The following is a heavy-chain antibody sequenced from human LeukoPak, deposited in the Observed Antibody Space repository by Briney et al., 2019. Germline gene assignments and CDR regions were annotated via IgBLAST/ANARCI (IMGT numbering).Heavy chain of an antibody. V-gene: IGHV1-58*01. D-gene: IGHD3-22*01. CDR3: AAEYDSSGYIVGFVGMDV. CDR2: IVVGSGNT. J-gene: IGHJ6*02. Sequence: ASVKVSCKASGFTFTSSAVQWVRQARGQRLEWIGRIVVGSGNTNYAQKFQKRVTITRDMSTSTAYMELSRLRSEDTAVYYCAAEYDSSGYIVGFVGMDVWGQGTTVTVSS. CDR1: GFTFTSSA.